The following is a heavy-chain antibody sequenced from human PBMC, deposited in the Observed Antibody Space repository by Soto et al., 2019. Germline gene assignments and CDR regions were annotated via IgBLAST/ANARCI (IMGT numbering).Heavy chain of an antibody. Sequence: EVQLVESGGGLVKPGGSLRLSCAASGFTFSSYSMNWVRQAPGKGLEWVSSISSSSSYIYYADSVKGRFTISRDNAKNSLYLQMNSLRAEDTGVYYCASHPKGNWNYVDYWGQGTLVTVSS. J-gene: IGHJ4*02. D-gene: IGHD1-20*01. CDR1: GFTFSSYS. CDR2: ISSSSSYI. V-gene: IGHV3-21*01. CDR3: ASHPKGNWNYVDY.